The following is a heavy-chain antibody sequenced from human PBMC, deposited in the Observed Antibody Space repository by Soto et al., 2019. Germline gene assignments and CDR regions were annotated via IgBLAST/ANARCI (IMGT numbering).Heavy chain of an antibody. CDR2: ISNSGTS. CDR3: ARLEYSISYYYYYMDV. Sequence: SETLSLTCTVSGGSMSSYSWSWIRQPPGKGLEWIGSISNSGTSNYNPSLKSRVTISVDTSKNQFALRLSSVTAADTAVYYCARLEYSISYYYYYMDVWGTGTTVTVSS. D-gene: IGHD6-6*01. CDR1: GGSMSSYS. V-gene: IGHV4-59*08. J-gene: IGHJ6*03.